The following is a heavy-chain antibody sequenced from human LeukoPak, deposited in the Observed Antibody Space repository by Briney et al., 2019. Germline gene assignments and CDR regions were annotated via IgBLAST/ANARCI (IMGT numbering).Heavy chain of an antibody. Sequence: SETLSLTCTVSGGSVSSANYYWSWIWQPPGKGLEWIGYIYYSGTTNYNPSLKSRVTISLDTSKNQFSLKLNSVTAADTAVYYCARDERRTYDFWSGSYQREYYSSGMDVWGQGTTVTVSS. CDR3: ARDERRTYDFWSGSYQREYYSSGMDV. CDR2: IYYSGTT. V-gene: IGHV4-61*01. J-gene: IGHJ6*02. CDR1: GGSVSSANYY. D-gene: IGHD3-3*01.